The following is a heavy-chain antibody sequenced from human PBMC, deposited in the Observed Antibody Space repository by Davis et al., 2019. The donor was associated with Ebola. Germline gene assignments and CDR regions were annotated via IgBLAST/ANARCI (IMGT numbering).Heavy chain of an antibody. CDR2: IYYSGST. V-gene: IGHV4-59*01. Sequence: SETLSLTCAVYGWSFSGYYWSWIRQPPGKGLEWIGYIYYSGSTNYKPSLKSRVTISVDTSKKQFSLKLNSVTAADTAVYYCAVGNSGSYFGAFDIWGQGTMVTVSS. J-gene: IGHJ3*02. CDR1: GWSFSGYY. CDR3: AVGNSGSYFGAFDI. D-gene: IGHD1-26*01.